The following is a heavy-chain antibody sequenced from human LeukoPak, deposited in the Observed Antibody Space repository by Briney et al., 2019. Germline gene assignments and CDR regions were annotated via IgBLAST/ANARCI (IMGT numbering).Heavy chain of an antibody. D-gene: IGHD2-15*01. CDR1: VFTFSSYA. CDR2: ISGSGGST. J-gene: IGHJ5*02. V-gene: IGHV3-23*01. CDR3: AKDPRYCSGGSCYRWFDP. Sequence: GGSLRLSCAASVFTFSSYAMSWVRQAPGKGLECVSAISGSGGSTYYADCVKGRFTISRDNSKNTLYLQMNSLRAEDTAVYYCAKDPRYCSGGSCYRWFDPWGQGTLVTVSS.